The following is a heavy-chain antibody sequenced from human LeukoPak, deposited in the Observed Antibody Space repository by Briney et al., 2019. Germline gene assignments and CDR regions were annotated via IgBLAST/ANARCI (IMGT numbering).Heavy chain of an antibody. CDR2: IYHSGST. Sequence: SQTLSLTCAVSGGSISSGGYSWSWIRQPPGKGLEWIRYIYHSGSTYYNPSLKSRVTISVDRSKNQFSLKLSSVTAADTAVYYCARGGYSGYDDAFDIWGQGTMVTVSS. J-gene: IGHJ3*02. CDR3: ARGGYSGYDDAFDI. V-gene: IGHV4-30-2*01. D-gene: IGHD5-12*01. CDR1: GGSISSGGYS.